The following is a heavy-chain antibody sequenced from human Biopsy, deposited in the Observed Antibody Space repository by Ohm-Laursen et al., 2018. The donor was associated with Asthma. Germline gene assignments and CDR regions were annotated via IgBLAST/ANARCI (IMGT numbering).Heavy chain of an antibody. V-gene: IGHV1-69*13. D-gene: IGHD6-19*01. CDR1: GGTFSNFA. J-gene: IGHJ4*02. Sequence: AASVNASCKAPGGTFSNFAVSWGRQAPGQGLEWLGGIMTVFGTTNYTQKFQGRVTITADESTSTAYMEVASLRSEDTAIYYCARCQVGYSSGWSLLLKKIYYSGMDVWGQGTLVTVSS. CDR2: IMTVFGTT. CDR3: ARCQVGYSSGWSLLLKKIYYSGMDV.